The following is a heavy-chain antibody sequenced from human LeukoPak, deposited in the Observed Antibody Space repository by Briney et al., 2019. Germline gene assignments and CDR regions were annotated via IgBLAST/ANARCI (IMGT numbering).Heavy chain of an antibody. D-gene: IGHD6-19*01. CDR2: ISYDGSTE. CDR1: GFTFSSYG. J-gene: IGHJ4*02. V-gene: IGHV3-30*18. Sequence: GGSLRLSCAASGFTFSSYGMHWVRQAPGKGLEWAAVISYDGSTEYYADSVKGRFTISRDNSKNTLYLKINSLRAEDTAVYYCVKDDRPYRIAVAAGDYWGQGTLVTVSS. CDR3: VKDDRPYRIAVAAGDY.